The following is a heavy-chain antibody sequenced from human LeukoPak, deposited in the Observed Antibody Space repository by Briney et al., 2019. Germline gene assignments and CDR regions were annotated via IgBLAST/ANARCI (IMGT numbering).Heavy chain of an antibody. CDR3: ARARYCIGSTCPAGYYGMDV. CDR2: INTNTGNP. Sequence: ASVKVSCRASGYTFNSYALDWVRQAPGQGLEWMGWINTNTGNPTYAQGFTGRFVFSLDTSVSTAYLEISSLKAEDTAVYYCARARYCIGSTCPAGYYGMDVWGQGTTVTVSS. V-gene: IGHV7-4-1*02. J-gene: IGHJ6*02. D-gene: IGHD2-15*01. CDR1: GYTFNSYA.